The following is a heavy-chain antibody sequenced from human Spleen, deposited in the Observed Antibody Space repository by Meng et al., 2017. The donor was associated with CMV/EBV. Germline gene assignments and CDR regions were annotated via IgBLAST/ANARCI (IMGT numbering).Heavy chain of an antibody. CDR3: ASEFYFFGSNYYPHYFGS. V-gene: IGHV1-2*02. CDR1: GYTFTDNY. J-gene: IGHJ4*02. CDR2: VSPKSGGT. Sequence: ASVKVSCMASGYTFTDNYLHWVRQAPGQGLEWVGWVSPKSGGTNYSQKFQGRVTMTRDTSMRTAYMELRRLRSDDTAVYFCASEFYFFGSNYYPHYFGSWGQGTLVTVSS. D-gene: IGHD3-3*01.